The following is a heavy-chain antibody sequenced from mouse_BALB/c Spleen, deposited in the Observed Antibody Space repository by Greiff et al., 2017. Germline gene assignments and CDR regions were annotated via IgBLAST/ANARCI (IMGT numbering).Heavy chain of an antibody. CDR1: GYTFTSYW. J-gene: IGHJ3*01. D-gene: IGHD4-1*01. CDR3: TTGVAY. Sequence: QVQLQQPGAELVRPGASVKLSCKASGYTFTSYWINWVKQRPGQGLEWIGNIYPSDSYTNYNQKFKDKATLTVDKSSSTAYMQLSSPTSEDSAVYYCTTGVAYWGQGTLVTVSA. V-gene: IGHV1-69*02. CDR2: IYPSDSYT.